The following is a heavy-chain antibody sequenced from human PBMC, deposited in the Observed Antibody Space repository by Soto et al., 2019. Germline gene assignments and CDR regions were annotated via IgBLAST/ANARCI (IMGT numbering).Heavy chain of an antibody. D-gene: IGHD4-17*01. V-gene: IGHV4-30-2*01. CDR2: IYHSGST. Sequence: SSETMSLTCALSGPSISSSCYSWSWIRQPPGKGLEWIWHIYHSGSTYYNPSLKSRVTISVDRSKSKFYLKLSSVSAADSAVYYCARSQTTVTSYDYWGEGTLVTVAS. J-gene: IGHJ4*02. CDR3: ARSQTTVTSYDY. CDR1: GPSISSSCYS.